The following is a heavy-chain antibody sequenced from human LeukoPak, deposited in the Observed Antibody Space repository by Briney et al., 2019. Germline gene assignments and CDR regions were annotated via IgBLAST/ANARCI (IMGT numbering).Heavy chain of an antibody. Sequence: GGSLRLSCAASGFTFSSYGMHWVRQAPGKGLEWVAVIWYDGSNKYYADSVKGRLTISRDNSKNTLYLQMNSLRAEDTAVYYCARDGAGHVFDYWGQGTLVTVSS. V-gene: IGHV3-33*01. CDR1: GFTFSSYG. CDR2: IWYDGSNK. D-gene: IGHD1-26*01. J-gene: IGHJ4*02. CDR3: ARDGAGHVFDY.